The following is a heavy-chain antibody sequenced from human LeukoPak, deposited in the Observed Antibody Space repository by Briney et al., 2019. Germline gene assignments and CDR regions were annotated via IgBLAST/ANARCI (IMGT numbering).Heavy chain of an antibody. CDR1: GYTFTGYY. CDR2: INPNSGGT. CDR3: ARGYVNHWFDP. J-gene: IGHJ5*02. V-gene: IGHV1-2*02. Sequence: ASVKVSCKASGYTFTGYYMHWVRQAPGQGIEGMGCINPNSGGTNYAQKFQGRVTMTRDTSISTVYMELSRLRSDDTAVYYCARGYVNHWFDPWGQGTLVTVSS. D-gene: IGHD3-16*01.